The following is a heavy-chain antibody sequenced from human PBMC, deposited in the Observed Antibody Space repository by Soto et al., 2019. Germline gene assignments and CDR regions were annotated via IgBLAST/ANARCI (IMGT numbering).Heavy chain of an antibody. D-gene: IGHD1-26*01. J-gene: IGHJ6*02. V-gene: IGHV1-24*01. CDR3: ATDFGGSYGMDV. CDR1: GYTLTELS. CDR2: FDPEDGET. Sequence: ASVKVSCKVSGYTLTELSMHWVRQAPGKGLEWMGGFDPEDGETIYAQKFQGRVTMTEDTSTDTAYMELSSLRSEDTAVYYCATDFGGSYGMDVWGQETTVTVSS.